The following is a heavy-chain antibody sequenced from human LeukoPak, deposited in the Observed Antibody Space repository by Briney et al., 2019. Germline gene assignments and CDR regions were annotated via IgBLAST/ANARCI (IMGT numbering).Heavy chain of an antibody. CDR3: ARGLVTTSIYYYYMDV. CDR1: GGTFSSYA. V-gene: IGHV1-69*05. Sequence: GASVKVSCKASGGTFSSYAISWVRQAPGQGLEWMGGIIPIFGTANYAQKFQGRVTITTDESTSTAYMELSSPRSEDTAVYYCARGLVTTSIYYYYMDVWGKGTTVTVSS. CDR2: IIPIFGTA. J-gene: IGHJ6*03. D-gene: IGHD4-17*01.